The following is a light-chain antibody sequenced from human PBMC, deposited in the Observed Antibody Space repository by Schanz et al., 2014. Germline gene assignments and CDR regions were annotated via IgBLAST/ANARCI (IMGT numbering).Light chain of an antibody. CDR3: QQCYTTHPT. J-gene: IGKJ2*01. V-gene: IGKV4-1*01. CDR2: WAS. Sequence: DIVMTQSPDSLAVSLGERATINCKSSRSVLYNSNNKNYLAWYQQKPGQPPKLLIYWASTRESGVPDRFSGSGSGTDFTLTISSLQAEDVAVYYCQQCYTTHPTFGQGTKLEI. CDR1: RSVLYNSNNKNY.